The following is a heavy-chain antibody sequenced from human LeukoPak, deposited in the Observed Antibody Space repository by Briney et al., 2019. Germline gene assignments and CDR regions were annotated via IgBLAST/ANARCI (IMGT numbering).Heavy chain of an antibody. CDR1: GFTFDDYA. CDR2: ISWNSGSL. D-gene: IGHD6-19*01. CDR3: AKVPYSSVWDPIDY. V-gene: IGHV3-9*01. J-gene: IGHJ4*02. Sequence: GRSLRLSCATSGFTFDDYAMHWVRQAPGKGLEWVSGISWNSGSLGYADSVKGRFTISRDNAKNSLYLQMNSLRAEDTALYYCAKVPYSSVWDPIDYWGQGTLVTVSS.